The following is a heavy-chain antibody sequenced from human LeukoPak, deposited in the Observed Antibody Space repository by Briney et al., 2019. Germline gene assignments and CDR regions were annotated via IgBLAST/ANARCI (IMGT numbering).Heavy chain of an antibody. J-gene: IGHJ6*02. D-gene: IGHD6-13*01. Sequence: GGSLRLSCTASEFIFSNAWMSWVRQAPGKGLEWVGRIQGKNEGRTTDYAAPVKGRFSISRDDSISTLYLQMDSLKTDDTGVYYCTTGLGSSWQYYYYAMDVWGQGTTVTVSS. CDR2: IQGKNEGRTT. V-gene: IGHV3-15*01. CDR1: EFIFSNAW. CDR3: TTGLGSSWQYYYYAMDV.